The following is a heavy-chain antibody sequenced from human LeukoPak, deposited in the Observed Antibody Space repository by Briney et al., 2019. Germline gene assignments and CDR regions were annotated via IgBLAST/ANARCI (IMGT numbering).Heavy chain of an antibody. Sequence: PSETLSLTCAVYGGSFSGYYWSWIRQPQGKGLEWIGEINHSGSTNYNPSLKSRVTISVDTSKNQFSLKLSSVTAADTAVYYCAREEKGSGWYWGQGTLVTVSS. D-gene: IGHD6-19*01. J-gene: IGHJ4*02. CDR2: INHSGST. V-gene: IGHV4-34*01. CDR3: AREEKGSGWY. CDR1: GGSFSGYY.